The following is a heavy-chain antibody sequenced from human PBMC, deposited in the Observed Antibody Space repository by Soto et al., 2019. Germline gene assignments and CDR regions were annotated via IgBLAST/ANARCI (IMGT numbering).Heavy chain of an antibody. J-gene: IGHJ6*02. CDR1: GGSFSGYY. CDR3: AGQLVVVTAITSYYGMDA. Sequence: SETLSLTCAVYGGSFSGYYWSWIRQPPGKGLEWIGEINHSGSTNYNPSLKSRVTISVDTSKNQFSLKLSSVTAADTAVYYCAGQLVVVTAITSYYGMDAWGQGTTVTVS. D-gene: IGHD2-21*02. CDR2: INHSGST. V-gene: IGHV4-34*01.